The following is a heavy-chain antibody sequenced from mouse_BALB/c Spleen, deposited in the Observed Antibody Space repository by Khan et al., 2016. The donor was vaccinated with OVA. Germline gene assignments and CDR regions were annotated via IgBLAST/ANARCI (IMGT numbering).Heavy chain of an antibody. CDR3: ARRTTEYALDY. CDR1: GYTFSSHT. CDR2: INPRSGYT. J-gene: IGHJ4*01. Sequence: VQLQQSGAELARPGASVKMSCKASGYTFSSHTMHWVKQRPGQGLEWIGYINPRSGYTQYNPKFNDKATLTADISSSTAYMQLSSLTSEDSAVYYCARRTTEYALDYWGQGTSVTVSS. D-gene: IGHD2-14*01. V-gene: IGHV1-4*01.